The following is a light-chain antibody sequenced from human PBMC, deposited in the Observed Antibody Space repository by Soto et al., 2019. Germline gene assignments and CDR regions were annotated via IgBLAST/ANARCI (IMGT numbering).Light chain of an antibody. CDR1: QSISTF. CDR2: AAS. J-gene: IGKJ2*01. V-gene: IGKV1-39*01. CDR3: QQCDSTPYT. Sequence: DIQMTQSPSSLSASVGDRVTINCRASQSISTFLNWYQQKPGQAPKVLISAASTLQSGVPSRFSGRGSGTDFTLTISILQPEDFATYYCQQCDSTPYTFGQGTTLETK.